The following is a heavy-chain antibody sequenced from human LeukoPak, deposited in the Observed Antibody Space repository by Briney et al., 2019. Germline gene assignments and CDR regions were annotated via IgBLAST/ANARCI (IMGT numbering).Heavy chain of an antibody. CDR2: INPNSGGT. CDR3: ARVVPAATKRYFDY. J-gene: IGHJ4*02. CDR1: GYTFTGYY. V-gene: IGHV1-2*02. Sequence: ASVKVSCKASGYTFTGYYMHWVRQAPGQGLEWMGWINPNSGGTNYAQKFQGRVTMTRDTSISTAYMELSRLRSDETAVYYCARVVPAATKRYFDYWGQGTLVTVSS. D-gene: IGHD2-2*01.